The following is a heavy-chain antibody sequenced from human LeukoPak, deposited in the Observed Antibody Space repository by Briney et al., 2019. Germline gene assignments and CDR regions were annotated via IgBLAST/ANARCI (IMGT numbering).Heavy chain of an antibody. CDR2: IIPIFGTA. J-gene: IGHJ4*02. Sequence: ASVKVSCXASGGTFSSYAISWVRQAPGQGLEWMGGIIPIFGTANYAQKFQGRVTITTDESTSTAYMELSSLRSGDTAVYYCANSRGYYFDYWGQGTLVTVSS. CDR1: GGTFSSYA. CDR3: ANSRGYYFDY. V-gene: IGHV1-69*05.